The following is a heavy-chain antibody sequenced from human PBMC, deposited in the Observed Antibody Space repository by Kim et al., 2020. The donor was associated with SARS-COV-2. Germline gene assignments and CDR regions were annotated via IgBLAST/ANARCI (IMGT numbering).Heavy chain of an antibody. CDR2: ISYDGSNK. D-gene: IGHD3-9*01. CDR1: GFTFSSYG. J-gene: IGHJ6*02. Sequence: LSLTCAASGFTFSSYGMHWVRQAPGKGLEWVAVISYDGSNKYYADSVKGRFTISRDNSKNTLYLQMNSLRAEDTAVYYCAKALKDMYYDILTGYYNYYYYYGMDVWGQGTTVTVSS. V-gene: IGHV3-30*18. CDR3: AKALKDMYYDILTGYYNYYYYYGMDV.